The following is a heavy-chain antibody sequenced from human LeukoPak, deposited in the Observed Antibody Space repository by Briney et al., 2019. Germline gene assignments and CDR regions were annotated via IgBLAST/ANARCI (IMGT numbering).Heavy chain of an antibody. Sequence: PGRSLRLSCAASGFTFDDYGMSWVRQAPGKGLEWVSGINWNGGSTGYADSVKGRFTISRDNAKNSLYLQMNSLRAEDTALYHCARASRPEFPSWFDPWGQGTLVTVSS. CDR3: ARASRPEFPSWFDP. CDR2: INWNGGST. J-gene: IGHJ5*02. CDR1: GFTFDDYG. D-gene: IGHD6-6*01. V-gene: IGHV3-20*01.